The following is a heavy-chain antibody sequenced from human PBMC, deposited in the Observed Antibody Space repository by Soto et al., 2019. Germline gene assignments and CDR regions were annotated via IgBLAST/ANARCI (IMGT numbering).Heavy chain of an antibody. J-gene: IGHJ6*02. CDR2: IKSKTDGGTT. D-gene: IGHD3-3*01. CDR3: TTDTPHSFWISYGSYNYYYSMDV. V-gene: IGHV3-15*07. CDR1: GFTFSNAW. Sequence: VGSLRLSCAASGFTFSNAWMNWVRQAPGKGLEWVGRIKSKTDGGTTDYAAPVKGRFTISRDDSKNTLYLQMNSLKTEDTAVYYCTTDTPHSFWISYGSYNYYYSMDVWGQGTTVTVSS.